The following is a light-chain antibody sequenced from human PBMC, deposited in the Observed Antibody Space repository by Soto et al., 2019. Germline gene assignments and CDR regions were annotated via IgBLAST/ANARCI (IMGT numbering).Light chain of an antibody. CDR3: QEDSTFSYT. Sequence: DIQMTQSPSSLSSSVGDRVTLTCRASRSISGLLSWYHQKSGKAPHLLIYHISSLESGVPSRFSGSGSGTEFTLTISRLQHDDFASYYCQEDSTFSYTFGQGTRLEI. V-gene: IGKV1-5*01. CDR2: HIS. J-gene: IGKJ2*01. CDR1: RSISGL.